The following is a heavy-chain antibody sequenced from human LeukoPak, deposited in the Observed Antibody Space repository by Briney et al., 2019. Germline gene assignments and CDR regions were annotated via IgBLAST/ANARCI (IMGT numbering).Heavy chain of an antibody. CDR2: IYYSGST. CDR3: ARHHEVYGGNPGYFDY. Sequence: SETLSLTCAVSGASISSAGYSWSWIRQPPGKGLEWIGSIYYSGSTYYNPSLKSRVTISVDTSKNQFSLKLSSVTAADTAVYYCARHHEVYGGNPGYFDYWGQGTLVTVSS. J-gene: IGHJ4*02. V-gene: IGHV4-39*01. CDR1: GASISSAGYS. D-gene: IGHD4-23*01.